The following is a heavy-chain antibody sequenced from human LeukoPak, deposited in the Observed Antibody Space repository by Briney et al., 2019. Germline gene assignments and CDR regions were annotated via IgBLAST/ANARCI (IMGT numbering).Heavy chain of an antibody. CDR2: IIPIFGTA. CDR3: ARSSDYGDYLTEGYYMDV. Sequence: GASVKVSCKASGGTFSSYAISWVRQAPGQGLEWMGRIIPIFGTANYAQKFQGRVTITTDESTSTAYMELSSLRSEDTAVYYCARSSDYGDYLTEGYYMDVWGKGTTVTVSS. J-gene: IGHJ6*03. D-gene: IGHD4-17*01. CDR1: GGTFSSYA. V-gene: IGHV1-69*05.